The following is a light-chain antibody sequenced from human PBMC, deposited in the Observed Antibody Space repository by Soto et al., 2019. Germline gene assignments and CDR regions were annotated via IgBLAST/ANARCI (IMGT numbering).Light chain of an antibody. CDR3: YSFAGSATYV. Sequence: QSALTQPASVSGSPGQSITISCTATGGDVGNSDLVSWYQQHPGKAPKVILYEGNKRPSGVSDRFSGSKSGNTASLTISGLQAEDEADYYCYSFAGSATYVFGIGTKLTVL. J-gene: IGLJ1*01. CDR1: GGDVGNSDL. CDR2: EGN. V-gene: IGLV2-23*01.